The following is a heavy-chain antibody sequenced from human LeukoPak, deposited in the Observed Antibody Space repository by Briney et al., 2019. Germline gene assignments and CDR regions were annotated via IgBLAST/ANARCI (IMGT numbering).Heavy chain of an antibody. CDR2: INHSGST. D-gene: IGHD4-23*01. Sequence: SETLSLTCAAYGGSFSGYYWSWIRQPPGKGLEWIGEINHSGSTNYNPSLKSRVTISVDTSKNQFSLKLSSVTAADTAVYYCARAPQDYGGNYRLDYWGQGTLVTVPS. CDR3: ARAPQDYGGNYRLDY. V-gene: IGHV4-34*01. CDR1: GGSFSGYY. J-gene: IGHJ4*02.